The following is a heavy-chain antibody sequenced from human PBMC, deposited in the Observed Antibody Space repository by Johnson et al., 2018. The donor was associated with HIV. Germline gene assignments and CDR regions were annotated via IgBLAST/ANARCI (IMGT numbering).Heavy chain of an antibody. D-gene: IGHD1-26*01. Sequence: VQLVESGGGLVQPGGSLRLSCTASGFTFSTYAISWVRQAPGKGLEWVSSMRVIDGSTYYADSVKGRFTISRDNSKNTLYLQMNSLRAEDTAVYYCAKDLFTEREDDVFDVWGQGTMVTVSS. CDR3: AKDLFTEREDDVFDV. V-gene: IGHV3-23*04. CDR1: GFTFSTYA. J-gene: IGHJ3*01. CDR2: MRVIDGST.